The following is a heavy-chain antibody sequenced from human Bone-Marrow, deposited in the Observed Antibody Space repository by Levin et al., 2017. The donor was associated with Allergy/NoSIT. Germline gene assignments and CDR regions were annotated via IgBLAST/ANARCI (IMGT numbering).Heavy chain of an antibody. V-gene: IGHV5-51*01. D-gene: IGHD1-7*01. J-gene: IGHJ4*02. CDR3: AGAQNGNCRFDY. Sequence: KVSCKGSGYNFASYWIGWVRQMPGKGLEWMGIIYLGDSNTRYSPSFQGQVTISADKSISTAYLQWSSLEASDTAMYYCAGAQNGNCRFDYWGQGTLLTVSS. CDR1: GYNFASYW. CDR2: IYLGDSNT.